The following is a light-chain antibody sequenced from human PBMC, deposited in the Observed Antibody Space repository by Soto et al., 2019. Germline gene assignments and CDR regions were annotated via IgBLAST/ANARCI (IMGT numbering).Light chain of an antibody. Sequence: QSVLTQPASVSGSPGQSITISCTGTSSDVGGYNYVSWYQHHPGKAPKLMNYDVSNRPSGVSNRFSGSKSGNTASLTIFGLQLEDEADYYCSSYTTSNTRQIVFGTGTKVTVL. J-gene: IGLJ1*01. CDR1: SSDVGGYNY. CDR3: SSYTTSNTRQIV. V-gene: IGLV2-14*03. CDR2: DVS.